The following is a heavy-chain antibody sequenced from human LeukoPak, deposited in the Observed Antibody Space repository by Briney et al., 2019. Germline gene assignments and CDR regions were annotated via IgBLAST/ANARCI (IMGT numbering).Heavy chain of an antibody. CDR1: GGSISSYF. D-gene: IGHD6-13*01. CDR2: IYYSGST. J-gene: IGHJ6*02. V-gene: IGHV4-59*01. Sequence: SETLSLTCTVSGGSISSYFWSWIRQPPGKGLEWIGYIYYSGSTNYNPSLKSRVTISVDTSKNQFSLKLSSVTAADTAVYYCARVLDSSSWYVPYYYYYGMDVWGQGTTVTVSS. CDR3: ARVLDSSSWYVPYYYYYGMDV.